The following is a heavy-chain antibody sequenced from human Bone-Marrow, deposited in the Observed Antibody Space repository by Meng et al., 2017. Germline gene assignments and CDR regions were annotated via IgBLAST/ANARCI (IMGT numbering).Heavy chain of an antibody. CDR1: GFTFSDYY. CDR3: ARVGCSSTSCYGEFDY. Sequence: GESLKISCAASGFTFSDYYMSWIRQAPGKGLEWVSYISSSGSTIYYADSVKGRFTISRDNAKNTVYRHMNSLRAEDTGVYYCARVGCSSTSCYGEFDYWGQGTLVTVSS. V-gene: IGHV3-11*04. D-gene: IGHD2-2*01. CDR2: ISSSGSTI. J-gene: IGHJ4*02.